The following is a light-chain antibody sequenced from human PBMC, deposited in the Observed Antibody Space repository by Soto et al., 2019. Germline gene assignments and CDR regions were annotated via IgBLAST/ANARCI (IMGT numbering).Light chain of an antibody. CDR2: SNN. V-gene: IGLV1-44*01. J-gene: IGLJ3*02. CDR3: ATWDASLSGWV. Sequence: QSVLTQPPSASGTPGQRVTISCSGSSSNIGRNVVNWYQQLPQTAPKFLIYSNNQRPSGVPDRFSASKSGTSASLAIGGLQSEDEADYYCATWDASLSGWVFGGGTKLTVL. CDR1: SSNIGRNV.